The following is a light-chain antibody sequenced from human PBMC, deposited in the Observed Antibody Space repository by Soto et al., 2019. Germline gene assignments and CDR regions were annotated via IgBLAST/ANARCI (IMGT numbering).Light chain of an antibody. CDR3: HVWDSSSEHV. CDR2: DDS. J-gene: IGLJ1*01. V-gene: IGLV3-21*02. CDR1: NIGSKS. Sequence: ERTEQTTVSVAPGQTARITCGGNNIGSKSVHWYQQKPGQAPVLVVDDDSDRPSGIPERFSGSNSGNTATLTISRVEAGDEADYFCHVWDSSSEHVFGHGTMLTVL.